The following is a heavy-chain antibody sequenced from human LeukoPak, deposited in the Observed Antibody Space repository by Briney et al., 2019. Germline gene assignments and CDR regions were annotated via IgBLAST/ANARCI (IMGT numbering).Heavy chain of an antibody. J-gene: IGHJ5*02. CDR3: ARVPGPNWFDP. CDR1: GYSISSGYY. Sequence: ETLSLTCTVSGYSISSGYYWGWIRQPPGKGLEWIASIYQSGSTYYNPSLKSRVTISVDTSKNQFSLKLSSVTAADTAVYFCARVPGPNWFDPWGQGTLVTVSS. CDR2: IYQSGST. V-gene: IGHV4-38-2*02.